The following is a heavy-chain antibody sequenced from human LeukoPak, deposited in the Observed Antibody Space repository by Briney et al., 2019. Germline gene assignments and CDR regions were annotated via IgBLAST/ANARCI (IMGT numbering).Heavy chain of an antibody. CDR1: GFIFSRFE. Sequence: GGSLRLSCAASGFIFSRFEMTWVRQAPGKGLEWVSYISISGSTMYYADSLKGRITLSRDNAKNSLDLQMNSLRAEDTAINYCATVLAGATYFDYWGQGTLVTVSS. J-gene: IGHJ4*02. CDR2: ISISGSTM. V-gene: IGHV3-48*03. CDR3: ATVLAGATYFDY. D-gene: IGHD1-26*01.